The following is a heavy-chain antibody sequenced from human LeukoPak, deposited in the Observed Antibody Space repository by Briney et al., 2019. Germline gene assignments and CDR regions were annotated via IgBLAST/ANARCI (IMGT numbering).Heavy chain of an antibody. CDR3: ARDSEQQQLVPYFFDY. Sequence: SETLSLTCTVSGYSIRSDYYWGWIRQPPGKGLEWIGTIYRTGSTYYNPSLKSRVTISVDTSKNQFSLKLSSVTAADTAVYYCARDSEQQQLVPYFFDYWGQGTLVTVSS. CDR1: GYSIRSDYY. D-gene: IGHD6-13*01. CDR2: IYRTGST. V-gene: IGHV4-38-2*02. J-gene: IGHJ4*02.